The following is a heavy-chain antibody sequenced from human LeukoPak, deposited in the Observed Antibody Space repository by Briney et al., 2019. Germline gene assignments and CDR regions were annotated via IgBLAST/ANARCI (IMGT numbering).Heavy chain of an antibody. V-gene: IGHV3-9*01. CDR3: ARAPSDSSGSALDY. Sequence: PGGSLRLSCAASGFTFDDYAMHWVRQAPGKGLEWVSGISWNSGSIDYADSVKGRFTISRDNAKNSLYLQMNSLRAEDTAVYFCARAPSDSSGSALDYWGQGTLVTVSS. CDR1: GFTFDDYA. J-gene: IGHJ4*02. D-gene: IGHD3-22*01. CDR2: ISWNSGSI.